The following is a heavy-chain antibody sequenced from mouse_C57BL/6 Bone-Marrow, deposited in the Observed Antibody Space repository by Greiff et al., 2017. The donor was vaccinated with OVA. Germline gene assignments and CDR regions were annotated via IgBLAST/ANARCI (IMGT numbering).Heavy chain of an antibody. V-gene: IGHV1-74*01. J-gene: IGHJ1*03. D-gene: IGHD1-1*01. CDR3: AIRPPYYGSSYVGFDV. CDR2: IHPSDSDT. CDR1: GYTFTSYW. Sequence: QVHVKQPGAELVKPGASVKVSCKASGYTFTSYWMHWVKQRPGQGLEWIGRIHPSDSDTNYNQKFKGKATLTVDKSSSTAYMQLSSLTSEDSAVYYCAIRPPYYGSSYVGFDVWGTGTTVTVSS.